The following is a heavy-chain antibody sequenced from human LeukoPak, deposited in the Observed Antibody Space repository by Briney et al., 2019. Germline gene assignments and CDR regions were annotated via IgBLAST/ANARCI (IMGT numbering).Heavy chain of an antibody. J-gene: IGHJ3*02. CDR1: GFTFSSYE. CDR2: ISSSGSTI. D-gene: IGHD3-9*01. V-gene: IGHV3-48*03. CDR3: ARDGADTYYDILTGYLIGGAHAFDI. Sequence: PGGSLRLSCAASGFTFSSYEMNWVRQAPGKGLEWVSYISSSGSTIYYADSVKGRFTISRDNAKNSLYLQMNSLRAEDTAVYYCARDGADTYYDILTGYLIGGAHAFDIWGQGTMVTVSS.